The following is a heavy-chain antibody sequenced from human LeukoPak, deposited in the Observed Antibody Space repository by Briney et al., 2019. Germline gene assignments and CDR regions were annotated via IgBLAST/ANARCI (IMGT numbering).Heavy chain of an antibody. CDR2: IYPGDSDT. J-gene: IGHJ4*02. CDR1: GYRFTNYW. Sequence: GESLKISCKGFGYRFTNYWIGWVRQMPGKGLEWMGIIYPGDSDTRYSPSSQGQVTISADKSINTAYLQWSSLKASDTAMYYCVLAGSGSYYFDYWGQGILVTVSS. D-gene: IGHD3-10*01. CDR3: VLAGSGSYYFDY. V-gene: IGHV5-51*01.